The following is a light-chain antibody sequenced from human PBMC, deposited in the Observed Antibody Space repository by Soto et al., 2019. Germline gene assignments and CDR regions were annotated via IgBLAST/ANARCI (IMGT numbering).Light chain of an antibody. CDR3: GTWDSSLSVHV. CDR2: DNN. Sequence: QSELTRPPSVSAAPGQKVAMACSGSSSNIGNNYVSLYQQVPGTAPKLLIYDNNKRPSGNPDRFSGSKSGTSATLGISGLQTGDEADYYCGTWDSSLSVHVFGTGTKVTVL. J-gene: IGLJ1*01. CDR1: SSNIGNNY. V-gene: IGLV1-51*01.